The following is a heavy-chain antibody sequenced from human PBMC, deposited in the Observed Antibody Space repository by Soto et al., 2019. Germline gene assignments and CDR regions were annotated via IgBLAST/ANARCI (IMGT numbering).Heavy chain of an antibody. J-gene: IGHJ4*02. CDR3: ARQDMVSYDFVS. CDR1: GFTFSNHG. Sequence: QVQLVESGGGVVQPGRSLRLSCAASGFTFSNHGMHWVRKAPGKGLEWVAVIWYDGSYKYYADSVKGRFTISRDNSKNTPYLQMNSLRAEDTALYYCARQDMVSYDFVSWGQGTLVTVSS. D-gene: IGHD2-8*01. CDR2: IWYDGSYK. V-gene: IGHV3-33*01.